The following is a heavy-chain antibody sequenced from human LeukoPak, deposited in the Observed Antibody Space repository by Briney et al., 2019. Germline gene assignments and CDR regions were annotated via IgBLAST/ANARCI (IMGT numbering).Heavy chain of an antibody. J-gene: IGHJ6*03. Sequence: SVKVSCKASGGTFSNYGISWVRQAPGQGLEWMGGIIPMFGTPNYAQKLQGRVTITADESTSTVYMELSSLRSEDTALYYCARGRLLEWSPGYYYYYMDVWGKGTTVTVSS. CDR3: ARGRLLEWSPGYYYYYMDV. CDR1: GGTFSNYG. D-gene: IGHD3-3*01. V-gene: IGHV1-69*01. CDR2: IIPMFGTP.